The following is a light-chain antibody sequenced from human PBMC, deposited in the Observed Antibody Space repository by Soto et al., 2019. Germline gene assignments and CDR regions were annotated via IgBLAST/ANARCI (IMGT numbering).Light chain of an antibody. CDR1: SSHIGNNY. J-gene: IGLJ2*01. CDR3: GAWDGSLNTQV. CDR2: AND. Sequence: QSVLTQPPSVSAAPGQKVTISCSGSSSHIGNNYVYWYQQLPGTAPKLLIYANDKRPSGIPDRFSGSKSGTSATLGITGLQTGDEADYYCGAWDGSLNTQVFGGGTKLTVL. V-gene: IGLV1-51*01.